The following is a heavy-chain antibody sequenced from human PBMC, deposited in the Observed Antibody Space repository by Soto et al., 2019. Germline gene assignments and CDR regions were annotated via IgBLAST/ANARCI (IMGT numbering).Heavy chain of an antibody. CDR1: GDSVSSNSAA. CDR3: ARDRVIAARPAPYYYYGMDV. Sequence: SQTLSLNCAISGDSVSSNSAAWKWSRQSPSRGLEWLGRTYYRSKWYNDYAVSVKSRITINPDTSKNQFSLQLNSVTPEDTAVYYCARDRVIAARPAPYYYYGMDVWGQGTTVTVSS. CDR2: TYYRSKWYN. D-gene: IGHD6-6*01. V-gene: IGHV6-1*01. J-gene: IGHJ6*02.